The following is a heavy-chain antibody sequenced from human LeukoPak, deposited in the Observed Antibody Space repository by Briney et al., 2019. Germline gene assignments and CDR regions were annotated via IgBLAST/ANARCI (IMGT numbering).Heavy chain of an antibody. CDR1: GGTFSSYA. D-gene: IGHD2-15*01. Sequence: ASVKVSCKASGGTFSSYAISWVRQAPGQGLEWMGRIIPILGIANYAQKFQGRVTITADKSTSTAYMELRSLRSEDTAVYYCAREYCSGGSCSDYWGQGTLVTVSS. CDR2: IIPILGIA. J-gene: IGHJ4*02. V-gene: IGHV1-69*04. CDR3: AREYCSGGSCSDY.